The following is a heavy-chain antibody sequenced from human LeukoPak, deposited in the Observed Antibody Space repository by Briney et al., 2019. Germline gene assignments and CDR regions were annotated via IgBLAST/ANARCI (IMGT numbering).Heavy chain of an antibody. CDR2: ISGSGGST. CDR3: AIPKQYSSSQRHQYYFDY. V-gene: IGHV3-23*01. CDR1: GFTFSSYA. Sequence: SGGSLRLSCAASGFTFSSYAMSWVRQAPGKGLEWVSAISGSGGSTYYADSVKGRFTISRDNSKNTLYLQMNSLRAEDTAVYYCAIPKQYSSSQRHQYYFDYWGQGTLVTVSS. J-gene: IGHJ4*02. D-gene: IGHD6-13*01.